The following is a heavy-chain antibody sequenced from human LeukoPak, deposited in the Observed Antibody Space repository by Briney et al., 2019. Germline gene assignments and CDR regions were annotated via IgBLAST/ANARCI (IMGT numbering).Heavy chain of an antibody. CDR2: INPNSGGT. V-gene: IGHV1-2*03. CDR3: ARILGSRWPTYYFDY. Sequence: LGASVKVSCKASGYTFTGYYMHWVRQAPGQGLEWMGWINPNSGGTNYAQKFQGRVTMTWDTSINTGCMELSRLRSDDTAVYYCARILGSRWPTYYFDYWGQGTLVTVSS. J-gene: IGHJ4*02. D-gene: IGHD6-13*01. CDR1: GYTFTGYY.